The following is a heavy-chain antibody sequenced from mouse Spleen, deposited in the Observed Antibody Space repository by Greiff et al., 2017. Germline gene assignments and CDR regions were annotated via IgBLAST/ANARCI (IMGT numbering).Heavy chain of an antibody. Sequence: EVHLVESGGGLVKPGGSLKLSCAASGFTFSSYAMSWVRQTPEKRLEWVATISSGGSYTYYPDSVKGRFTISRDNAKNTLYLQMSSLRSEDTAMYYCAREGRYDDGWGQGTTLTVSS. CDR3: AREGRYDDG. CDR1: GFTFSSYA. CDR2: ISSGGSYT. V-gene: IGHV5-9-3*01. J-gene: IGHJ2*01. D-gene: IGHD2-14*01.